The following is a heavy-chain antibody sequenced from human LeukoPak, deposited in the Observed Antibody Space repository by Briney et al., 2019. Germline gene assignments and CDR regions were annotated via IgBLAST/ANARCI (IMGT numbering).Heavy chain of an antibody. Sequence: PGGSLRLSCVASGFSFNNYAMNRVRQAPGKGLEWVSLIIGSSGSTFYADSVKGRFTISRDKSKNTLYLQMNSLRADDTAVYYCAKGAYDYIEIAYFDYWGQGSLVTVSS. J-gene: IGHJ4*02. CDR3: AKGAYDYIEIAYFDY. D-gene: IGHD5-12*01. CDR2: IIGSSGST. CDR1: GFSFNNYA. V-gene: IGHV3-23*01.